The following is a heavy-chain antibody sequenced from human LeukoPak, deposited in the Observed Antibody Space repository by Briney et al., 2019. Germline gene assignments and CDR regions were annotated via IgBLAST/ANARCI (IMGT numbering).Heavy chain of an antibody. V-gene: IGHV4-4*02. CDR2: VNLQGST. Sequence: SETLSLTCGVSGGSITNTNYWTWVRQPPGKGLEWIGEVNLQGSTNYNPSLMGRVAIAVDTSENHISPQLTSVTAADTAVYYCAREGGPYRPLDYSGQGTLVTVSS. CDR1: GGSITNTNY. J-gene: IGHJ4*02. CDR3: AREGGPYRPLDY.